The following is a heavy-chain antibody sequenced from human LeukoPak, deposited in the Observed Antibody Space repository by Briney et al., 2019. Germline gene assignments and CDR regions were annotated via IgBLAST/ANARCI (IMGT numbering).Heavy chain of an antibody. V-gene: IGHV4-59*01. J-gene: IGHJ5*02. CDR1: GGSISSYY. Sequence: SETLSLTCTVSGGSISSYYWSWIRQPPGKGLEWIGYIYYSGSTNYNPSLKSRVTISVDTSKYQFSLKLSSVTAADTAVYYCARDKVAVAGTGWFDPWGQGTLVTVSS. CDR3: ARDKVAVAGTGWFDP. D-gene: IGHD6-19*01. CDR2: IYYSGST.